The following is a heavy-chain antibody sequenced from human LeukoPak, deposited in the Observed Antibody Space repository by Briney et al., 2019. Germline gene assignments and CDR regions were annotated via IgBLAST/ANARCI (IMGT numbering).Heavy chain of an antibody. J-gene: IGHJ4*02. Sequence: SETLSLTCTVSGGSISSYYWSWIRQPPGKGLEWIGYIYYSGSTNYNPSLKSRVTISVDTSKNQFSLKLSSVTAADTAVYYCARGDAAMIYIFDHWGQGTLVTVSS. V-gene: IGHV4-59*08. CDR1: GGSISSYY. CDR2: IYYSGST. D-gene: IGHD5-18*01. CDR3: ARGDAAMIYIFDH.